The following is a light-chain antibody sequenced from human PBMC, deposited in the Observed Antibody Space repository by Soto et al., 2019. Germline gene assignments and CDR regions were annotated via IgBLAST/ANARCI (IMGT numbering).Light chain of an antibody. CDR2: GAS. CDR1: QSVSSK. V-gene: IGKV3-15*01. CDR3: QQYNTWPGT. J-gene: IGKJ1*01. Sequence: EIVLTQSPGTLSVSPGERATLSCRASQSVSSKLAWYQQKPGQAPRLLFYGASTGATGIPARFSGSGSETEFTLSISSLHSEDFAAYYCQQYNTWPGTFGQGAKV.